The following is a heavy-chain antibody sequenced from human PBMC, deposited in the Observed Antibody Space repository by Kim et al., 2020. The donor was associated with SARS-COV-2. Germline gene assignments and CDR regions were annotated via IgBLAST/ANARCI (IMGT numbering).Heavy chain of an antibody. D-gene: IGHD2-15*01. V-gene: IGHV3-7*03. CDR1: GFTFSHYG. CDR2: IKHDGSET. J-gene: IGHJ4*02. CDR3: ARDQDSFDF. Sequence: GGSLRLSCAASGFTFSHYGLNWVRQAPGKGLEWVSNIKHDGSETYSVDSTKGRLTISRDNAKNSLFMQMNSLRAEDTAVYYCARDQDSFDFWGQGTLVTVSS.